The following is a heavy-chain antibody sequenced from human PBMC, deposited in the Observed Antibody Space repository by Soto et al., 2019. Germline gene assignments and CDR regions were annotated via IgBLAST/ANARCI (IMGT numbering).Heavy chain of an antibody. Sequence: SQTLSLTCAISGDSVSSNSAAWNWIRQSPSRGLEWLGRTYYRSKWYNDYAVSVKSRITINPDTSKNQFSLQLNSVTPEDTAVYYCAREVAAAGDKHYYFDYWGQGTLVTVSS. J-gene: IGHJ4*02. CDR3: AREVAAAGDKHYYFDY. CDR1: GDSVSSNSAA. D-gene: IGHD6-13*01. V-gene: IGHV6-1*01. CDR2: TYYRSKWYN.